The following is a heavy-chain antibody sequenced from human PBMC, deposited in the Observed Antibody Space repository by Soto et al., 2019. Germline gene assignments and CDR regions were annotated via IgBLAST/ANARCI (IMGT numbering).Heavy chain of an antibody. CDR3: AKDRRAGGNYGFYSDF. J-gene: IGHJ4*02. Sequence: EVQLLESGGGLLQPGGSLSLSCAASGFTFSSYGMTWVGQAQGKGLEWVSFSSATGAGTYYADSVKGRFTISRDNSKNTLYLQMTSLRADDTAVYYCAKDRRAGGNYGFYSDFWGQGALVIVSS. V-gene: IGHV3-23*01. CDR2: SSATGAGT. D-gene: IGHD1-7*01. CDR1: GFTFSSYG.